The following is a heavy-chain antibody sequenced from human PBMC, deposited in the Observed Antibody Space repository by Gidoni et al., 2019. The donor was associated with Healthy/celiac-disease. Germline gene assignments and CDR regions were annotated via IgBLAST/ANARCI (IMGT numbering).Heavy chain of an antibody. J-gene: IGHJ4*02. V-gene: IGHV4-34*01. D-gene: IGHD6-13*01. CDR2: INHSGST. Sequence: QVQLQQWGAGLLKPSETLSLTCAVYGGSFSGYYWSWIRQPPGKGLEWIGEINHSGSTNYNPSLKSRVTISVDTSKNQFSLKLSSVTAADTAVYYCARESRAAGVKYWGQGTLVTVSS. CDR3: ARESRAAGVKY. CDR1: GGSFSGYY.